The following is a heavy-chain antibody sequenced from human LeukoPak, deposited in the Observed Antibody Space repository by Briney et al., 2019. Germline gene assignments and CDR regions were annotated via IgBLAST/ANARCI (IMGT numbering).Heavy chain of an antibody. V-gene: IGHV3-30*02. D-gene: IGHD3-10*01. Sequence: TGGSLRLSCAPSGFTFSSFDMHWVRQPPDKGLEWVAFIKFDGSQKYYADSVRGRFTVSRYNSRNMLYLQLDNLRDDDTAVYFCARRLPDSGSYSPDYWGQGTLVTVSS. CDR3: ARRLPDSGSYSPDY. CDR1: GFTFSSFD. CDR2: IKFDGSQK. J-gene: IGHJ4*02.